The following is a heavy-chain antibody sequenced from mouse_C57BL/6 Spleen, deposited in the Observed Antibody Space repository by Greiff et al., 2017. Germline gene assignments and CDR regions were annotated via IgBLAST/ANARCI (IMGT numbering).Heavy chain of an antibody. J-gene: IGHJ2*01. CDR1: GFTFSSYA. Sequence: EVKLVESGGGLVKPGGSLKLSCAASGFTFSSYAMSWVRQTPEKRLEWVATISDGGSYTYYPDNVKGRFTISRDNAKTNLYLQMSHLKSEDTAMYYCARDPGTGFDYCGQGTTLTVSS. D-gene: IGHD4-1*01. V-gene: IGHV5-4*01. CDR2: ISDGGSYT. CDR3: ARDPGTGFDY.